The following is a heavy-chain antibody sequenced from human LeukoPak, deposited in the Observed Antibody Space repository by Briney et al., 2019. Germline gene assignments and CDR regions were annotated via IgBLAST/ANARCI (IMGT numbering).Heavy chain of an antibody. CDR3: AKILGSGVWYGFDI. CDR1: GGSVNSYY. V-gene: IGHV4-4*09. D-gene: IGHD7-27*01. J-gene: IGHJ3*02. Sequence: SETLSLTCSVSGGSVNSYYWSWIRQPPGKGLEWIGYIYTTGRTNYNPSLKSRVTISVDTSKNQFSLKLSSVTAADTAVYYCAKILGSGVWYGFDIWGHGTMVTVSS. CDR2: IYTTGRT.